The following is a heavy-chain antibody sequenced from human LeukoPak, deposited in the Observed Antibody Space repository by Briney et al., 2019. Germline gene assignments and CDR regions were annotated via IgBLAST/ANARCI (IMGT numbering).Heavy chain of an antibody. CDR2: ISSSSSYI. J-gene: IGHJ4*02. Sequence: GGSLRLSCAASGFTFSSYAMSWVRQAPGKGLEWVSSISSSSSYIYYADSVKGRFTISRDNAKNSLYLQMNSLRAEDTAVYYCARHTMVRGVDYWGQGTLVTVSS. V-gene: IGHV3-21*01. CDR1: GFTFSSYA. D-gene: IGHD3-10*01. CDR3: ARHTMVRGVDY.